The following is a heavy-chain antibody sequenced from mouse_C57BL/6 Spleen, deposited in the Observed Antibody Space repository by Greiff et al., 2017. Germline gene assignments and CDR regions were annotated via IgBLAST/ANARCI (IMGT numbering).Heavy chain of an antibody. V-gene: IGHV1-61*01. Sequence: VQLQQPGAELVRPGSSVKLSCKASGYTFTSYWMDWVKQRPGQGLEWIGNIYTSDSETHYNQKFKDQVTLTVDKSSSKAYMQLSSLTSEDSAVYYCAREDSNYGDYWGQGTTLTVSS. CDR2: IYTSDSET. CDR3: AREDSNYGDY. CDR1: GYTFTSYW. D-gene: IGHD2-5*01. J-gene: IGHJ2*01.